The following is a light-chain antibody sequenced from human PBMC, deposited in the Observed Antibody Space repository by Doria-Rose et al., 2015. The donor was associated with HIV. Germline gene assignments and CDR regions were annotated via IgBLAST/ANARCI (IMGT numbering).Light chain of an antibody. CDR1: QSLLYTSKNY. J-gene: IGKJ3*01. Sequence: TQSPESLGMSLGERATLNCKSNQSLLYTSKNYLAWYQQKPGQHHKLLIYWPSTRQSGVPARFSGSGSGTDFTLTISSLEAEDVAVYYCQQYYDTPSFGPGTTVDIK. V-gene: IGKV4-1*01. CDR3: QQYYDTPS. CDR2: WPS.